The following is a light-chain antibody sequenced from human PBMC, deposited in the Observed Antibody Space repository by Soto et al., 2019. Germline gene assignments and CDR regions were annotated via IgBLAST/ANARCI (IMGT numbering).Light chain of an antibody. CDR2: GAS. Sequence: EIVLTQSPGTLSLSPGERATLSCRASQSFNSIYLAWYQQKPGQAPRRLIFGASFRATGIPDRFSGSGSGTDFTLTISRLEPEDFAVYYCQQYGSSPTTFGQGTKVDI. V-gene: IGKV3-20*01. CDR3: QQYGSSPTT. CDR1: QSFNSIY. J-gene: IGKJ1*01.